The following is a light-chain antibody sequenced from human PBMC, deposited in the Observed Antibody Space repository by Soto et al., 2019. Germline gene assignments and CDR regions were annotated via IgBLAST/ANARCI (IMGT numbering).Light chain of an antibody. CDR1: QSIDSF. J-gene: IGKJ2*01. Sequence: DIQVTQSPSSLSASVGDRVTITCRASQSIDSFLIWYQQKPGMAPNVLIYAPSSLQSGVPSRFSGSGSGTDFTLTINSLQPEDFATYYWQQIYNAPFTFGQGTKL. V-gene: IGKV1-39*01. CDR3: QQIYNAPFT. CDR2: APS.